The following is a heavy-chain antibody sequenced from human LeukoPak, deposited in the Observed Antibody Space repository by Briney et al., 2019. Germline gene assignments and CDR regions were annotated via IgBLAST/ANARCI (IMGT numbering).Heavy chain of an antibody. V-gene: IGHV4-39*01. CDR1: GGPISRNSYY. CDR2: FYYSGAT. CDR3: AKGRSPKAPFDC. J-gene: IGHJ4*02. Sequence: SETLSLTCTVSGGPISRNSYYWGWIRQSPGKGLEWVAIFYYSGATFKNPSLKSRVTISVDPSQNQFSLNLKSVTAADTAVHFCAKGRSPKAPFDCWGQGTLVTVSS.